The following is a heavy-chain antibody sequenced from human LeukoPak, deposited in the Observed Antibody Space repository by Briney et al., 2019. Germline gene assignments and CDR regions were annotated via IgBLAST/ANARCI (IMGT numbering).Heavy chain of an antibody. Sequence: TGGSLRLSCAASGFTFSNYGIHWVRQAPGKGLEWVAVIWYDGSNKYYADSVKGRFTISRDNSKNTLYLQMNSLRAEDTAVYYCARDYHPYYYDSSGYFDYWGQGTLVTVSS. CDR1: GFTFSNYG. J-gene: IGHJ4*02. CDR3: ARDYHPYYYDSSGYFDY. D-gene: IGHD3-22*01. V-gene: IGHV3-33*08. CDR2: IWYDGSNK.